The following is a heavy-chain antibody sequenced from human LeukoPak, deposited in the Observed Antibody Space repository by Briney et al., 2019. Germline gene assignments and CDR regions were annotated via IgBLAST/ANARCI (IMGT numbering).Heavy chain of an antibody. CDR2: IIPIFGTA. CDR1: GGTFSSYA. J-gene: IGHJ6*02. CDR3: ARAALTPGYYYYGMDV. D-gene: IGHD6-6*01. V-gene: IGHV1-69*13. Sequence: SVTVSCTASGGTFSSYAISWVRQAPGQGLEWMGGIIPIFGTANYAQKFQGRVTITADESTSTAYMELSSLRSEDTAVYYCARAALTPGYYYYGMDVWGQGTTVTVSS.